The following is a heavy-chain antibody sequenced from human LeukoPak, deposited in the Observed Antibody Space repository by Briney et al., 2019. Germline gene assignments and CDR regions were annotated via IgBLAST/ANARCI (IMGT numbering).Heavy chain of an antibody. V-gene: IGHV3-23*01. J-gene: IGHJ4*02. D-gene: IGHD3-3*01. CDR1: GFTFSSYA. Sequence: PGGSLRLSCAASGFTFSSYAMSWVRQAPGKGLEWVSAISGSGGSTYYADSVKGRFTISRDNSKNTLYLQMNSLRAEDTAAYYCAQDPFITTHLYYFDYWGQGTLVTVSS. CDR3: AQDPFITTHLYYFDY. CDR2: ISGSGGST.